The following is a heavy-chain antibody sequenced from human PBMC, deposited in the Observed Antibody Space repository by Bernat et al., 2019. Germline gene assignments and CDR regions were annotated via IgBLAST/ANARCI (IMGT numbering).Heavy chain of an antibody. CDR1: GFTFSSYA. CDR3: AKDNRYCSSTSCYGGYY. CDR2: ISGSGGST. V-gene: IGHV3-23*01. J-gene: IGHJ4*02. Sequence: EVQLLESGGGLVQPGGSLRLSCAASGFTFSSYAMSWVRQAPGKGLEWVSAISGSGGSTYSAASVKGRFTISRDNSKNTLYLKMNSLRAEDTAVYYCAKDNRYCSSTSCYGGYYWGQGTLVTVSS. D-gene: IGHD2-2*01.